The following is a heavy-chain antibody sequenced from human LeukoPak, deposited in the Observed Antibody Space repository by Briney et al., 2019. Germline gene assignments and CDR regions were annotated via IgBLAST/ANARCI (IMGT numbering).Heavy chain of an antibody. V-gene: IGHV3-23*01. CDR2: ISGSGGST. CDR1: GFTFSSYA. J-gene: IGHJ4*02. Sequence: GSLRLSCAASGFTFSSYAMSWVRQAPGKGLEWVSAISGSGGSTYYADSVKGRFTISRDNSKNTLYLQMNSLRAEDTAVYYCARLSDYYDNSGPFDYWGQGTLVTVSS. CDR3: ARLSDYYDNSGPFDY. D-gene: IGHD3-22*01.